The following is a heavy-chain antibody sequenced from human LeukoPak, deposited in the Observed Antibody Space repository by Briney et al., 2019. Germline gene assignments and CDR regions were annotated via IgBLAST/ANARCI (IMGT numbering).Heavy chain of an antibody. J-gene: IGHJ4*02. Sequence: SETLSLTCAVYGRSFSGYYWSWIRQPPGKGLEWIGDINHSGSTNYNPSLKSRVTISVDTSKNQFSLKLSSVTAADTAVYYCARGDSSGYYFGRFFRYWGQGTLVTVSS. CDR1: GRSFSGYY. V-gene: IGHV4-34*01. CDR2: INHSGST. CDR3: ARGDSSGYYFGRFFRY. D-gene: IGHD3-22*01.